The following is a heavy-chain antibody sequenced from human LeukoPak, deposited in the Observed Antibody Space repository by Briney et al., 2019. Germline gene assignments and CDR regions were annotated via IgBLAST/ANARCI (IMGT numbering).Heavy chain of an antibody. Sequence: ASVTVSFKASSYTFAGYSMHWVRQAPGQGLEWMGWINPNSGGTNYAQKFQGRVTMTGDTSISTAYMELSRLTSDDTAVYYCARGRGSYSLDYWGQGTLVTVSS. D-gene: IGHD1-26*01. J-gene: IGHJ4*02. CDR1: SYTFAGYS. CDR3: ARGRGSYSLDY. CDR2: INPNSGGT. V-gene: IGHV1-2*02.